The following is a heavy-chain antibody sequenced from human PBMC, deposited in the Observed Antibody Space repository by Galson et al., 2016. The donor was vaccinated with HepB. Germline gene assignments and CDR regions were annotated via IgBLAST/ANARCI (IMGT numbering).Heavy chain of an antibody. CDR1: GYTLTDYA. CDR3: ARGFPSATIDF. CDR2: INTGYGNT. J-gene: IGHJ4*02. Sequence: SVKVSCKASGYTLTDYAMHWVRQAPGQRLEWMGCINTGYGNTKYSQKFQGRVTINCDTSASTVYMDLSSLRSEDTAVYYCARGFPSATIDFWGQGTLVAVSS. V-gene: IGHV1-3*04.